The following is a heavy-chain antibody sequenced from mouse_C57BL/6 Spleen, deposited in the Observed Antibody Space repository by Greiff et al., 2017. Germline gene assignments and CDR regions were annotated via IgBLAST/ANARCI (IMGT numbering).Heavy chain of an antibody. V-gene: IGHV1-52*01. CDR2: IDPSDSET. J-gene: IGHJ3*01. CDR1: GYTFTSYW. D-gene: IGHD4-1*01. CDR3: ASLTGPWFAY. Sequence: QVQLQQPGAELVRPGSSVKLSCKASGYTFTSYWMRWVKQRPIPGLERICNIDPSDSETHYNQYFKDKATLTGDKSYSTAYMQLSSLTAEDSAVYYCASLTGPWFAYWGQGTLVTVSA.